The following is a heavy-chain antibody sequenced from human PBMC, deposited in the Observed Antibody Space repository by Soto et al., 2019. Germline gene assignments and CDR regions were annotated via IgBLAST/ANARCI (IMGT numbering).Heavy chain of an antibody. CDR3: ERGVAVAGTRAFDI. V-gene: IGHV1-18*01. CDR2: ISAYNGKT. D-gene: IGHD6-19*01. J-gene: IGHJ3*02. CDR1: GYTFTSYG. Sequence: ASVKVSCKASGYTFTSYGISWVRQAPGQGLEWMGWISAYNGKTNYAQKLQGRVTITTDQSTSTAYMELRSLRYDDTAVNNCERGVAVAGTRAFDIWGQGTMVTVSS.